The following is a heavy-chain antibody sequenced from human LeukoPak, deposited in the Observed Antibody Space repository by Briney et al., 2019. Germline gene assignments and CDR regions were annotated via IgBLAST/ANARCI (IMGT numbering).Heavy chain of an antibody. Sequence: GGSLRLSCAASGFTFSFYAMNWVRQAPGKGLEWVANIKQDGSEKYYVDSVKGRFTISRDNAKNSLYLQMNSLRAEDTAVYYCARDRDDYGDYVKFDYWGQGTLVTVSS. CDR2: IKQDGSEK. CDR1: GFTFSFYA. V-gene: IGHV3-7*01. D-gene: IGHD4-17*01. J-gene: IGHJ4*02. CDR3: ARDRDDYGDYVKFDY.